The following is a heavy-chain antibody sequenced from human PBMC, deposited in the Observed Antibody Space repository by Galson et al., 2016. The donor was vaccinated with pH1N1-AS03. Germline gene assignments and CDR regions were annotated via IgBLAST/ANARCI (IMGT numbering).Heavy chain of an antibody. J-gene: IGHJ4*02. V-gene: IGHV2-5*01. CDR2: IYWNDAK. CDR1: GFSLSTTSVG. CDR3: THAGTGYTSSWTFFDY. D-gene: IGHD6-13*01. Sequence: PALVKPTQTLTLTCTFSGFSLSTTSVGVGWIRQPPGKALEWLALIYWNDAKRYSPSLKSRLTITKDTSRNQVVLTMTNVDPVDTATYYGTHAGTGYTSSWTFFDYWGQGTPVTVSS.